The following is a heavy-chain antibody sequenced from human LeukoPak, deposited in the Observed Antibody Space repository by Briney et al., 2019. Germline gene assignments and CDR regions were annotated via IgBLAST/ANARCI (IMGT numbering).Heavy chain of an antibody. CDR1: GFTFSSYS. Sequence: GGSLRLSCAASGFTFSSYSMNWVRQAPGKGLEWVSSISSSSSYIYYADSVKGRFTISRDNAKNSLYLQMNSLRAEDTAVYYCARGITQQLVYRYWGQGTLVTVSS. CDR3: ARGITQQLVYRY. CDR2: ISSSSSYI. D-gene: IGHD6-13*01. V-gene: IGHV3-21*01. J-gene: IGHJ1*01.